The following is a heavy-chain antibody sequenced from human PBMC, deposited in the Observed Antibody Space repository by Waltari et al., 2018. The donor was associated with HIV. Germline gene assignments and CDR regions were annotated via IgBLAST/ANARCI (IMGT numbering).Heavy chain of an antibody. D-gene: IGHD5-18*01. CDR1: GASIGSSSYY. Sequence: QVQLQESGPGLVKPSETLSLTCTVSGASIGSSSYYWGWIRQPPGKGLEWIGSISHSGSPYYNPSLKSRVSMSVDTSKNQFSLKLSSVTAADTALYYCARQGLQLWQDYWGQGTLVTVSS. CDR3: ARQGLQLWQDY. J-gene: IGHJ4*02. CDR2: ISHSGSP. V-gene: IGHV4-39*01.